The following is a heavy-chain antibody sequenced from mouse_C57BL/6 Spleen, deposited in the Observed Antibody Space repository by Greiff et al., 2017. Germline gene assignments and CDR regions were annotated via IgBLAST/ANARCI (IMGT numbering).Heavy chain of an antibody. V-gene: IGHV1-82*01. J-gene: IGHJ3*01. CDR3: ARDYGSSPRFAY. CDR1: GYAFSSSW. D-gene: IGHD1-1*01. Sequence: VQLQQSGPELVKPGASVKISCKASGYAFSSSWMNWVKQRPGKGLEWIGRIYPGDGDTNYNGKFKGKATLTAAKSSSTAYMQLSSLTSEDSAVYVCARDYGSSPRFAYWGQGTLVTVSA. CDR2: IYPGDGDT.